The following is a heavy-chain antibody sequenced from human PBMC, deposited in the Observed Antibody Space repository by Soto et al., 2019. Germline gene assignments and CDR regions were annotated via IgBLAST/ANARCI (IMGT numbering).Heavy chain of an antibody. Sequence: QGQLVESGGGLVKPGGSLRLACAASGFSFGDSYMSWVRQAPGKGLEWLSYISGGSSYTNYADSVKGRFTISRDNAKRSLYLEMNSLRVDDTAVYYCAKTIVAASGYYFDHWGQGNLVTVSS. V-gene: IGHV3-11*06. J-gene: IGHJ4*02. CDR1: GFSFGDSY. CDR3: AKTIVAASGYYFDH. D-gene: IGHD2-21*01. CDR2: ISGGSSYT.